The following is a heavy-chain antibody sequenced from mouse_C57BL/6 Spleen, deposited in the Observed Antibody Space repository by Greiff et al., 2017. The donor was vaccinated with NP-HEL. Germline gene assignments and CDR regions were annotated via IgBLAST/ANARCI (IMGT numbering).Heavy chain of an antibody. D-gene: IGHD1-1*01. CDR3: ARYGSSYNYFHC. J-gene: IGHJ2*01. CDR1: GYTFTSYW. CDR2: IDPSDSYT. V-gene: IGHV1-50*01. Sequence: QVQLQQPGAELVKPGASVKLSCKASGYTFTSYWMQWVKQRPGQGLEWIGEIDPSDSYTNYNQKFKGKATLTVDTSSSTAYMQLSSLTSEDSAVYYCARYGSSYNYFHCWGQGTTLTVSS.